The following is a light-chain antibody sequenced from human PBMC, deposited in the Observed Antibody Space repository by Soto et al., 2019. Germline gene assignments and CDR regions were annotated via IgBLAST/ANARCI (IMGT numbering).Light chain of an antibody. Sequence: DIQMTQSPSSLSASVGDRVTITCRASQSIRSYLNWYQQKPGKAPKLLMYGASSLQSGVPSRFSGSGSGTDFILTISSLQPEDFATYYCQQSYSTWTFGQGTKVEIK. J-gene: IGKJ1*01. V-gene: IGKV1-39*01. CDR3: QQSYSTWT. CDR2: GAS. CDR1: QSIRSY.